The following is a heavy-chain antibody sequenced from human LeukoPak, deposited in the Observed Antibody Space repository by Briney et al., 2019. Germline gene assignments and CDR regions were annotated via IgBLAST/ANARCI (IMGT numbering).Heavy chain of an antibody. Sequence: ESGPTLVNPTQTLTLTCTFSGFSLSTSAMGVGWIRQPPGKALEWLALIYWNDDNRYSPSLKSRLTITKDTSKNQVVLTMTNMDPVDTATYYCAHKVREERFFDYWGQGTLVTVSS. J-gene: IGHJ4*02. V-gene: IGHV2-5*01. CDR1: GFSLSTSAMG. CDR3: AHKVREERFFDY. D-gene: IGHD1-26*01. CDR2: IYWNDDN.